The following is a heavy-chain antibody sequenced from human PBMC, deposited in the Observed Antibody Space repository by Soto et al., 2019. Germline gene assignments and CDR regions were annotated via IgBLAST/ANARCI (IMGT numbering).Heavy chain of an antibody. Sequence: GGSLRLSCVASGLSVSDNYMGWVRQAPGRGLEWVSVMYAGGDTHYADSVKGRFTISRDKSENTLYLQMNSLRDEDTGVYFCVSRIPSWVFDYWGLGTLGTVSS. CDR1: GLSVSDNY. J-gene: IGHJ4*01. CDR2: MYAGGDT. D-gene: IGHD2-21*01. CDR3: VSRIPSWVFDY. V-gene: IGHV3-53*01.